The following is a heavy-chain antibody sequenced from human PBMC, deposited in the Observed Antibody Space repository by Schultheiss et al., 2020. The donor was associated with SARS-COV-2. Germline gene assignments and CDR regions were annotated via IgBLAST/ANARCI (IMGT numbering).Heavy chain of an antibody. J-gene: IGHJ6*02. CDR1: GFTFSSYG. V-gene: IGHV3-33*01. Sequence: GGSLRLSCAASGFTFSSYGMHWVRQAPGKGLEWVAVIWYDGSNKYYADSVKGRFTISRDSSKNTLYLQMNSLRAEDTAVYYCARDSDGDYYYYGMDVWGQGTTVTVSS. D-gene: IGHD4-17*01. CDR3: ARDSDGDYYYYGMDV. CDR2: IWYDGSNK.